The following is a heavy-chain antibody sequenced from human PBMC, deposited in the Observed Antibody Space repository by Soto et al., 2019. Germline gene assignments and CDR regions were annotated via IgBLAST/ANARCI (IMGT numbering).Heavy chain of an antibody. J-gene: IGHJ4*02. CDR2: IYYSGRT. CDR1: GGSIRDYL. Sequence: SETLSLTCTVSGGSIRDYLWTWIRQPPGKGLEWIGYIYYSGRTNYNPSLKSRVSISVDTSKNHFSLQLRSVTAADTAVYYCAKDPSTGSADFWGQGTLVTVSS. V-gene: IGHV4-59*01. D-gene: IGHD3-9*01. CDR3: AKDPSTGSADF.